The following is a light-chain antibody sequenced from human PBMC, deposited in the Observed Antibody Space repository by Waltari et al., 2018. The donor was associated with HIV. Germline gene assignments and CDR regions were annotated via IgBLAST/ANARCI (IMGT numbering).Light chain of an antibody. Sequence: QSALTQPASVSGSPGQSITISCTGTSSDVGGYNYVSWYQQHPGKAPKLMIYEVSNRPSGVSNRFSGSKSGNTASLTISGLQAEDEADYYGSSYTSSSTGVFGGGTKLTVL. J-gene: IGLJ3*02. CDR3: SSYTSSSTGV. V-gene: IGLV2-14*01. CDR1: SSDVGGYNY. CDR2: EVS.